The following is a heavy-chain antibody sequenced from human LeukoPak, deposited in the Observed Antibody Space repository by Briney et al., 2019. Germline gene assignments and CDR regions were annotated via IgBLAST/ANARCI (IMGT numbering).Heavy chain of an antibody. CDR3: AKLGSDFWSDEFWFDY. Sequence: PGGSLRLSCAASGFTFSNYGMSWVRQAPGKGLEWVSAISGSGGSTFYADSVKGRFTISRDNSKNTLYLQMNSLRAEDTAVYYCAKLGSDFWSDEFWFDYWGQGTLVTVSS. J-gene: IGHJ4*02. V-gene: IGHV3-23*01. D-gene: IGHD3-3*01. CDR2: ISGSGGST. CDR1: GFTFSNYG.